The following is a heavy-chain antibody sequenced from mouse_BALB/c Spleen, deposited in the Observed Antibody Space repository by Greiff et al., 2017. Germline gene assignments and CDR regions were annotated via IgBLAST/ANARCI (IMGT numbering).Heavy chain of an antibody. CDR2: ISNGGGST. V-gene: IGHV5-12-2*01. J-gene: IGHJ4*01. Sequence: DVKLVESGGGLVQPGGSRKLSCAASGFTFSSFGMHWVRQTPEKRLEWVAYISNGGGSTYYPDTVKGRFTISRDNAKNTLYLQMSSLKSEDTAMYYCARRGGNSYAMDYWGQGTSVTVSS. CDR3: ARRGGNSYAMDY. D-gene: IGHD2-1*01. CDR1: GFTFSSFG.